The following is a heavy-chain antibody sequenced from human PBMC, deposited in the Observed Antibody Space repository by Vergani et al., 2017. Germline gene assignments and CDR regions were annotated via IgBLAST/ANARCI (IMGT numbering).Heavy chain of an antibody. D-gene: IGHD3-22*01. CDR3: AKARLGYDSSGYYPNNYYYYYYGMDV. Sequence: QVQLVESGGGVVQPGRSLRLSCAASGFTFSSYGMHWVRQAPGKGLEWVAVISYDGSNKYYADSVKGRFTISRDNSKNTLYLQMNSLRAEDTAVYYCAKARLGYDSSGYYPNNYYYYYYGMDVWGQGTTVTVSS. CDR1: GFTFSSYG. J-gene: IGHJ6*02. V-gene: IGHV3-30*18. CDR2: ISYDGSNK.